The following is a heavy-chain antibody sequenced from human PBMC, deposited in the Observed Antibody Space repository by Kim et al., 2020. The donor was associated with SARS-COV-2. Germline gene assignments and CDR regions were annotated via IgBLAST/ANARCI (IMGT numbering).Heavy chain of an antibody. CDR1: GFTFSGYW. J-gene: IGHJ4*02. CDR2: IKQDGSEK. Sequence: GGSLRLSCAASGFTFSGYWISWVRQAPGKGLEWVANIKQDGSEKYYVDSVKGRFTISRDNAKKSLYLQMNSLRAEDTAVYYCARMNRISMIGVDTGIDYWGQGTLVTVSS. D-gene: IGHD3-22*01. CDR3: ARMNRISMIGVDTGIDY. V-gene: IGHV3-7*01.